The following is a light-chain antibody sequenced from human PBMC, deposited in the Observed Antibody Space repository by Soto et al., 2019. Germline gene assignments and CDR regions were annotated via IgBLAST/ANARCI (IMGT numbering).Light chain of an antibody. Sequence: QSALIQPPSVSGSPGQSVTISCTGTSSDVGSYDYVSWYQQHPGTVPKPMIYNVNTQPSGVPDRFSGSKSGTSASLAITGLQAEDEADYYCQSYDSSLSGSVFGTGTKLTVL. CDR2: NVN. V-gene: IGLV2-11*01. CDR3: QSYDSSLSGSV. J-gene: IGLJ1*01. CDR1: SSDVGSYDY.